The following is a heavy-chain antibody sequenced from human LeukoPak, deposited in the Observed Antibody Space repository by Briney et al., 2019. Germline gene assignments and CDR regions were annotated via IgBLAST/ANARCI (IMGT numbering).Heavy chain of an antibody. CDR1: GFTFSSYW. Sequence: GGSLRLYCAASGFTFSSYWMSWVRQAPGKGLEWVANIKQDGSEKYYVDSVKGRFTISRDNAKNSLYLQMNSLRAEDTAVYYCARDYYDSSGSPFDYWGQGTLVTVSS. D-gene: IGHD3-22*01. V-gene: IGHV3-7*01. CDR3: ARDYYDSSGSPFDY. CDR2: IKQDGSEK. J-gene: IGHJ4*02.